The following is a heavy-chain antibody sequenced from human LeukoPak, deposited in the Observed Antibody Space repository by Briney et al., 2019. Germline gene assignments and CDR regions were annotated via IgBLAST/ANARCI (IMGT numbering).Heavy chain of an antibody. V-gene: IGHV3-53*01. Sequence: QAGGSLRLSCAASGFTVSSNYMSWVRQAPGKGLEWVSVIYSGGSTYYADSVKGRFTISRDNSKNTLYLQMNSLRAEDTAVYYCARQMARKRDAFDIWGQGTMVTVSS. CDR3: ARQMARKRDAFDI. CDR1: GFTVSSNY. J-gene: IGHJ3*02. CDR2: IYSGGST. D-gene: IGHD5-24*01.